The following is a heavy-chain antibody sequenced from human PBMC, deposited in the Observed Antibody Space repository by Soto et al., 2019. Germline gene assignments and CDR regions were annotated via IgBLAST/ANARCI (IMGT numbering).Heavy chain of an antibody. CDR3: ARVGPWVPYYYDSSPYTFENWFEP. D-gene: IGHD3-22*01. CDR2: IYHGGST. V-gene: IGHV4-38-2*01. CDR1: AYSISIGYY. J-gene: IGHJ5*02. Sequence: PSETLYLTCVLSAYSISIGYYWDWLRQLPVQPLDPLVSIYHGGSTYYNPSLNSRVTLSIDMTNNHVSLILNSVTAADKAVYYCARVGPWVPYYYDSSPYTFENWFEPWGQGTLGTVSS.